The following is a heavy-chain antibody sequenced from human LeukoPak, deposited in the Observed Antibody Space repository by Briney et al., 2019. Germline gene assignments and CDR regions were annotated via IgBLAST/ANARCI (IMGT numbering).Heavy chain of an antibody. J-gene: IGHJ5*02. CDR3: AKPDYSRGNYSDP. D-gene: IGHD2-15*01. Sequence: GGSLRLSCVASGFTFSTNAMNWVRQGPGKGLEWVSFISGRGDSTYYSDSVKGRFTISRDNSKNTLYLQMNSLRAEDTAVYYCAKPDYSRGNYSDPWGQGTLVTVSS. CDR2: ISGRGDST. CDR1: GFTFSTNA. V-gene: IGHV3-23*01.